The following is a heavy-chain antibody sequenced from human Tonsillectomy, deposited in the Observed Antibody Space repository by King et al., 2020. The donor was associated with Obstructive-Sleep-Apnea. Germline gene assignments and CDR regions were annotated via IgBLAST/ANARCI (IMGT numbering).Heavy chain of an antibody. D-gene: IGHD4-23*01. CDR3: ARVGFVSTVVTPGYFDS. Sequence: VQLVESGGGVVQPGRSLRLSCAASGFTFSLFPMHWVRQAPGKGLDWVTVISYDGNNKYYADSVKGRFTISRDNSKNTLYLQMNSLRAEDTAVYYCARVGFVSTVVTPGYFDSWGQGTLFTVSS. J-gene: IGHJ4*02. V-gene: IGHV3-30*04. CDR2: ISYDGNNK. CDR1: GFTFSLFP.